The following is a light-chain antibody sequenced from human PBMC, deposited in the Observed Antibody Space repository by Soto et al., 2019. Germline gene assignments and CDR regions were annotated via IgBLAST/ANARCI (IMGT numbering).Light chain of an antibody. V-gene: IGKV1-39*01. J-gene: IGKJ4*01. Sequence: DIQMTQSPSTLSASVGDRVTVTCRASQTIGSWLAWYQQKPGRAPKLLICGASTLESGVPSRFSGSGSGTDFTLTINNLQPEDFASYFCQESYSTPLTFGGGTKVDIK. CDR1: QTIGSW. CDR2: GAS. CDR3: QESYSTPLT.